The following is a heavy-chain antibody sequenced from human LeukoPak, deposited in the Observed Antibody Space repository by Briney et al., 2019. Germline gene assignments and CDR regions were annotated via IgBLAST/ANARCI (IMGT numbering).Heavy chain of an antibody. J-gene: IGHJ4*02. CDR1: GFRFNTYW. V-gene: IGHV3-7*01. D-gene: IGHD4/OR15-4a*01. Sequence: GGSLRLSCAASGFRFNTYWMSWVRQAPGKGLEWVANIKQDGNEKYYADSVKGRFAISRDNGKNSLDLQMNSLRADDTAVYYCARDTLGEGEDANYAVYYFDYWGQGTVVTVSS. CDR2: IKQDGNEK. CDR3: ARDTLGEGEDANYAVYYFDY.